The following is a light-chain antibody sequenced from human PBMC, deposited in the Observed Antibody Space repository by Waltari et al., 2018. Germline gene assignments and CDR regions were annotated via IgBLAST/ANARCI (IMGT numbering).Light chain of an antibody. CDR3: QKYNSRSPWT. J-gene: IGKJ1*01. V-gene: IGKV1-5*03. Sequence: DIQMTQSPSTLSAFVGDRVTITCRASQSVSTWLAWFQQKPGKAPKLVVYKASTLESGVPSRFSGRGSGTEFTLTISSLQPDDFATYYCQKYNSRSPWTFGQGTKVEIK. CDR2: KAS. CDR1: QSVSTW.